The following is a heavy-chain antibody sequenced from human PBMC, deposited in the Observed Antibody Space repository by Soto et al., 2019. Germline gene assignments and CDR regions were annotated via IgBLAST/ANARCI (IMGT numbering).Heavy chain of an antibody. CDR3: ARLYCSGGSCYSRSWFDP. J-gene: IGHJ5*02. Sequence: SETLSLTCAVSGGSISSYYWSWIRQPPGKGLEWIGYIYYSGSTNYNPSLKSRVTISVDTSKNQFSLKLSSVTAADTAVYYCARLYCSGGSCYSRSWFDPWGQGTLVTVSS. D-gene: IGHD2-15*01. CDR1: GGSISSYY. V-gene: IGHV4-59*08. CDR2: IYYSGST.